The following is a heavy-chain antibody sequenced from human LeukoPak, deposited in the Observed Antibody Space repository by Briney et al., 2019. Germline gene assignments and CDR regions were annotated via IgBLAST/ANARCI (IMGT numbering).Heavy chain of an antibody. CDR3: ARGDDYGDYSGDY. Sequence: PSETLSFTGTVSGGSVSGGSYYWSWIRQPPGKGLEWIGYIYYSGSTNYNPSLKSRVTISVDTSKNQFSLKLSSVTAADTAVYYCARGDDYGDYSGDYWGQGTLVTVSS. D-gene: IGHD4-17*01. CDR1: GGSVSGGSYY. V-gene: IGHV4-61*01. J-gene: IGHJ4*02. CDR2: IYYSGST.